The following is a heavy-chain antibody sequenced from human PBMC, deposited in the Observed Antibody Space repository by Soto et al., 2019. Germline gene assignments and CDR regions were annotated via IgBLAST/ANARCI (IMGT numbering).Heavy chain of an antibody. CDR3: AHSRNLITEDAQVGDFDY. J-gene: IGHJ4*02. V-gene: IGHV2-5*02. D-gene: IGHD3-10*01. CDR2: IYWDDDE. Sequence: QINLKESGPTLVKPTQTLTLTCSFSGFSLTTAGVGVGWVRQSPGEALEWLALIYWDDDERYSPSLKTRLTITKEPSKNKVVLKMTNMAPVDTATYYCAHSRNLITEDAQVGDFDYWGQGTLVTVSS. CDR1: GFSLTTAGVG.